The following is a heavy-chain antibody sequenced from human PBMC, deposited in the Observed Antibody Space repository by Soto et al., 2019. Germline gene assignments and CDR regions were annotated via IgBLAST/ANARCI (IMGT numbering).Heavy chain of an antibody. J-gene: IGHJ4*02. V-gene: IGHV3-30-3*01. D-gene: IGHD4-17*01. CDR2: ISYDGSNK. Sequence: GGSLRLSCAASGFTFSSYAMHWVRQAPGKGLEWMAVISYDGSNKYYADSVKGRFTISRDNSKNTLYLQMNSLRAEDTAVHYCARGPTTVTTRTYYFDYWGQETLVTVSS. CDR3: ARGPTTVTTRTYYFDY. CDR1: GFTFSSYA.